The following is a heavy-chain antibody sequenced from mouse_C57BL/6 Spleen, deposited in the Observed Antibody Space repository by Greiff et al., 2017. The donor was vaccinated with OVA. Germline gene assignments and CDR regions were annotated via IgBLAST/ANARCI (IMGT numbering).Heavy chain of an antibody. CDR3: ANTVVATSFDY. V-gene: IGHV5-17*01. Sequence: EVKLVESGGGLVKPGGSLKLSCAASGFTFSDYGMHWVRQAPEKGLEWVAYISSGSSTIYYADTVKGRFTISRDNAKNTLFLQMTSLRSEDTAMYYCANTVVATSFDYWGQGTTLTVSS. J-gene: IGHJ2*01. CDR1: GFTFSDYG. CDR2: ISSGSSTI. D-gene: IGHD1-1*01.